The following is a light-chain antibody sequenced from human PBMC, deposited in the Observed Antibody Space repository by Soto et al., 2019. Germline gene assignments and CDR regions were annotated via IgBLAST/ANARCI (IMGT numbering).Light chain of an antibody. J-gene: IGLJ3*02. CDR3: ILSYNTGRV. CDR2: DTN. Sequence: QAVVTQEPSLTVSPGGTVTLTCGSSTGTVTSGHFPYWFQQKPGQAPTTLIYDTNIKHSWTPARFSGSLLGGKAALTLSGVQPEDEADYYCILSYNTGRVFGGGTKLTVL. V-gene: IGLV7-46*01. CDR1: TGTVTSGHF.